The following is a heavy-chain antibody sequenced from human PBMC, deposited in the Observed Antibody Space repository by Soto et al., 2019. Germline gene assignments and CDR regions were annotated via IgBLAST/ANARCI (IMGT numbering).Heavy chain of an antibody. Sequence: SETLSLTCSVYGAALNSGNYYWSWIRQIPGKGLEWIGHIYVTGAVDYNPSLRDRITISQDTSERQFSLNLRLVTAADTAVYYCARLRIATNNYKWFDPWGQGTLVTVSS. CDR2: IYVTGAV. J-gene: IGHJ5*02. V-gene: IGHV4-31*03. CDR1: GAALNSGNYY. D-gene: IGHD2-21*01. CDR3: ARLRIATNNYKWFDP.